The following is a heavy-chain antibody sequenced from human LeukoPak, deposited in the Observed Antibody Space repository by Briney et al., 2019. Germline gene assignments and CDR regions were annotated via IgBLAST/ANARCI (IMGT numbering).Heavy chain of an antibody. CDR2: IYYSGST. CDR3: AREGYDFWSGYYRWFDP. CDR1: GGSISSYY. D-gene: IGHD3-3*01. Sequence: SSETLSLTCTVSGGSISSYYWSWIRQPPGKGLEWIGYIYYSGSTNYNPSLKSRVTISVDTSKNQFSPKLSSVTAADTAVYYCAREGYDFWSGYYRWFDPWGQGTLVTVSS. J-gene: IGHJ5*02. V-gene: IGHV4-59*01.